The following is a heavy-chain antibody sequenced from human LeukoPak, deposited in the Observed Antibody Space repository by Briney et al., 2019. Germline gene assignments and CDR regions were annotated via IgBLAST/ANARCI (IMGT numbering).Heavy chain of an antibody. V-gene: IGHV3-15*07. CDR1: GFTFSNAW. D-gene: IGHD6-19*01. CDR3: TTEGRVAGTQNPFDY. Sequence: EGSLRLSCAASGFTFSNAWMNWVRQAPGKGLEWVGRIKSKTDGGTTGFAAPVKGRFTISRDDSQNTLYLQMNSLKTEDTAVYYCTTEGRVAGTQNPFDYWGQGTLVTVSS. CDR2: IKSKTDGGTT. J-gene: IGHJ4*02.